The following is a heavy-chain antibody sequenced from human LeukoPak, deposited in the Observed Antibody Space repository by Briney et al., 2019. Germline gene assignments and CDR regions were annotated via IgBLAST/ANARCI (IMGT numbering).Heavy chain of an antibody. CDR3: AREVVVAATGAFDI. CDR2: INPNSGGT. CDR1: GYTFTGYY. J-gene: IGHJ3*02. Sequence: ASVKVSCKASGYTFTGYYMHWVRQSPGQGLEWMGWINPNSGGTNYAQKFQGRVTMTRDTSISTAYMELSRLRSDDTAVYYCAREVVVAATGAFDIWGQGTMVTVSS. D-gene: IGHD2-15*01. V-gene: IGHV1-2*02.